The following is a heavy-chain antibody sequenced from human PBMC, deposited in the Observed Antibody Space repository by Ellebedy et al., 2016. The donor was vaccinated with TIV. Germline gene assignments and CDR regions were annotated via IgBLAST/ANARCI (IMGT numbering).Heavy chain of an antibody. J-gene: IGHJ4*02. CDR3: ARDAAAAYLSLDY. CDR2: IWYDGSNK. V-gene: IGHV3-33*08. CDR1: GFTFSSYA. Sequence: GESLKISCAASGFTFSSYAMHWVRQAPGKGLEGVAVIWYDGSNKYYADSVKGRFTISRDNSKNTLYLQMNSLRAEDTAVYYCARDAAAAYLSLDYWGQGTLVTVSS. D-gene: IGHD6-13*01.